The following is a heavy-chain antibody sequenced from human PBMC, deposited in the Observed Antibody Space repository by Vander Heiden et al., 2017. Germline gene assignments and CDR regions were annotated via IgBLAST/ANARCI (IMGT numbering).Heavy chain of an antibody. CDR2: IKSRTDGGTI. D-gene: IGHD2-15*01. CDR3: TLVGCRDGTCYPDD. CDR1: GFTFSAAW. Sequence: EVQLVESGGGLVKPGRSLRLSCAASGFTFSAAWMTWVRPAPGKGLEWVGRIKSRTDGGTIDYAAPVKGRFTISRDDSKNTLYLQMNSLKTEDTAVYYCTLVGCRDGTCYPDDWGQGTLVTVSS. J-gene: IGHJ4*02. V-gene: IGHV3-15*01.